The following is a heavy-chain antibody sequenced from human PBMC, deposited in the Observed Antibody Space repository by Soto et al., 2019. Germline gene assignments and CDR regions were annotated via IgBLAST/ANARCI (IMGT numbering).Heavy chain of an antibody. CDR1: GFTFSSYS. J-gene: IGHJ6*02. D-gene: IGHD3-10*01. CDR3: ARDRLMVGGSGSYAHYYYGMDV. CDR2: ISSSSSYI. V-gene: IGHV3-21*01. Sequence: GGSLRLSCAASGFTFSSYSMNWVRQAPGKGLEWVSSISSSSSYIYYADSVKGRFTISRDNAKNSLYRQMNSLRAEDTAVYYWARDRLMVGGSGSYAHYYYGMDVWGQGTTVTVSS.